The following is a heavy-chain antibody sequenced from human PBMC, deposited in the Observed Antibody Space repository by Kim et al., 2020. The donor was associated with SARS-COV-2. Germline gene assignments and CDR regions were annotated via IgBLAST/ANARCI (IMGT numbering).Heavy chain of an antibody. D-gene: IGHD6-25*01. J-gene: IGHJ6*03. CDR3: ARGGAAARLTLSYYYYYRDV. V-gene: IGHV3-20*01. Sequence: GGSLRLSCAASGFTFDDYGMRWVRQAPGERLEWVSGIKWDGGNTGYADSVKGRFTISRDNAKNTLSLQMNSLRAEDTALYHCARGGAAARLTLSYYYYYRDVCGKGATVTASS. CDR1: GFTFDDYG. CDR2: IKWDGGNT.